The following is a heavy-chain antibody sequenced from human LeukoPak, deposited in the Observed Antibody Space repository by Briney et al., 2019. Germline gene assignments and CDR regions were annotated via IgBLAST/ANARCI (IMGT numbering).Heavy chain of an antibody. V-gene: IGHV4-34*01. CDR2: INHSGST. CDR3: ARGPGVVPAALYYYYMDV. Sequence: SETLSLTCAVYGGSFSGYYWSWIRQPQGKWLEWIGEINHSGSTNYNPSLKSRVTISVDTSKNQFSLKLSSVTAADTAVYYCARGPGVVPAALYYYYMDVWGKGTTVTVSS. J-gene: IGHJ6*03. D-gene: IGHD2-2*01. CDR1: GGSFSGYY.